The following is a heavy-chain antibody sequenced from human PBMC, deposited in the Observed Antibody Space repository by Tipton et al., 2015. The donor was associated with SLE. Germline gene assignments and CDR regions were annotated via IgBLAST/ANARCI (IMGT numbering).Heavy chain of an antibody. CDR2: INHSGST. D-gene: IGHD4-23*01. CDR3: AADYGGNSIGNFDY. CDR1: GGSFSGYY. J-gene: IGHJ4*02. Sequence: AVYGGSFSGYYWSWIRQPPGKGLEWIGEINHSGSTNYNPSLKSRVTISVDTSKNQFSLKLSSVTAADTAVYYCAADYGGNSIGNFDYWGQGTLVTVSS. V-gene: IGHV4-34*01.